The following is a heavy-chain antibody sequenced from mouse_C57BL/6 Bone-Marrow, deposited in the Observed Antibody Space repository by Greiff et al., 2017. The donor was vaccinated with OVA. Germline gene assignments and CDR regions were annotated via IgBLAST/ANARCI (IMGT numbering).Heavy chain of an antibody. CDR1: GFTFNTYA. V-gene: IGHV10-3*01. D-gene: IGHD1-1*01. Sequence: DVHLVESGGGLVQPKGSLKLSCAASGFTFNTYAMHWVRQAPGKGLEWVARIRSKSSNYATYYADSVKDRFTISRDDSQSMLYLQMNNLKTEDTAMYYCVRDKTCSSYWYIDVWGTGTTVTVSS. CDR3: VRDKTCSSYWYIDV. CDR2: IRSKSSNYAT. J-gene: IGHJ1*03.